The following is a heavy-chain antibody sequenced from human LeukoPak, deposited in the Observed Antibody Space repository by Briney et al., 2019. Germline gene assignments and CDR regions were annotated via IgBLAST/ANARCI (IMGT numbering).Heavy chain of an antibody. Sequence: GGSLRLSCAASRFTFSSYAMSWVRQAPGKGLEWVSAISGSGGSTYYADSVKGRFTISRDNSKNTLYLQMNSLRAEDTAVYYCAKGSEKWLVRSYFDYWGQGTLVTVSS. D-gene: IGHD6-19*01. V-gene: IGHV3-23*01. CDR1: RFTFSSYA. CDR2: ISGSGGST. CDR3: AKGSEKWLVRSYFDY. J-gene: IGHJ4*02.